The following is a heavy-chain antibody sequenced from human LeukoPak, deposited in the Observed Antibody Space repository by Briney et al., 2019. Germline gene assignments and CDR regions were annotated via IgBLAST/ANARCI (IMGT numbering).Heavy chain of an antibody. CDR1: GGTFSSYA. Sequence: GASVKVSCKASGGTFSSYAISWVRQAPGQGLEWMGRIIPILGIANYAQKFQGRVTITADKSTSTAYMELSSLRSEDTAVYYCARSGYSGYDPYYYGMDVWDQGTTVTVSS. D-gene: IGHD5-12*01. CDR2: IIPILGIA. J-gene: IGHJ6*02. V-gene: IGHV1-69*04. CDR3: ARSGYSGYDPYYYGMDV.